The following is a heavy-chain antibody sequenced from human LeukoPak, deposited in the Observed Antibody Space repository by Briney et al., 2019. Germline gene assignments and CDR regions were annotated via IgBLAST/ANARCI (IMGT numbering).Heavy chain of an antibody. D-gene: IGHD3-10*01. CDR3: ARETALGLWFGELSTGNAFDI. CDR2: VYYSGST. J-gene: IGHJ3*02. V-gene: IGHV4-61*10. CDR1: GGSISSGSYY. Sequence: SETLSLTCTVSGGSISSGSYYWSWIRQPAGKGLEWIGYVYYSGSTEYNPSLRSRVTISLEMSKRQFSLNLTSVTAADTAVYYCARETALGLWFGELSTGNAFDIWGQGTMVTVSS.